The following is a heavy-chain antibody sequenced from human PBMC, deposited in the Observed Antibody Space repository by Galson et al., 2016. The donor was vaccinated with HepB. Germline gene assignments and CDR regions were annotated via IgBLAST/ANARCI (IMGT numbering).Heavy chain of an antibody. CDR1: SGSISSDTW. CDR3: AQNGYYAIEY. D-gene: IGHD3-3*01. CDR2: ISHGEYT. J-gene: IGHJ4*02. Sequence: SETLSLTCTVSSGSISSDTWWSWVRQPPGKGLEWIGEISHGEYTNYNPSLMSRVTISVDKSKNQFSLNLSLVTAADTAIYYWAQNGYYAIEYWGQGTLVTVSS. V-gene: IGHV4-4*02.